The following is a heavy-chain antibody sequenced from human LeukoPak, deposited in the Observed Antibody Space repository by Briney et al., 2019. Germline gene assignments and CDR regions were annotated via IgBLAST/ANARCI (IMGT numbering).Heavy chain of an antibody. V-gene: IGHV1-18*01. Sequence: GASXKVSCKASGYTFTSYGISWVRQAPGQGREWMGWISAYNGNTNYAQKLQGRVTITTDTSTSTDYMELRSLRSDDTAVYYCARDGWDDFDYWGQGTLVTVSS. D-gene: IGHD6-19*01. CDR1: GYTFTSYG. CDR2: ISAYNGNT. J-gene: IGHJ4*02. CDR3: ARDGWDDFDY.